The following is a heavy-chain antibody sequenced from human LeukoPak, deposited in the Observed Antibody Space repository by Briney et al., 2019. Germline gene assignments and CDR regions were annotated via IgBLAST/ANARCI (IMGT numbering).Heavy chain of an antibody. D-gene: IGHD2-2*01. Sequence: GGSLRLSCAASGFTFRSFWMSRVRQAPGKRLEWVANIKQNGAEEYYMDSVKGRFAISRDNAKNSVSLQMNSLRAEDTAVYYCARGRYSSRSGGYYFDIWGQGTLVTVSS. CDR3: ARGRYSSRSGGYYFDI. V-gene: IGHV3-7*01. CDR2: IKQNGAEE. J-gene: IGHJ4*02. CDR1: GFTFRSFW.